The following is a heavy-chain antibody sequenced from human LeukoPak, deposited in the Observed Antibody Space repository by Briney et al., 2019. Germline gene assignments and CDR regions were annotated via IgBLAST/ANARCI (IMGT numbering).Heavy chain of an antibody. V-gene: IGHV5-51*01. CDR1: GYSFTSYW. CDR2: TYPGDSDT. CDR3: ARLGHYYDSSGYYLARPNNAFDI. D-gene: IGHD3-22*01. J-gene: IGHJ3*02. Sequence: GESLQISGKGSGYSFTSYWIGWVRQMPGKGLDGMGNTYPGDSDTRNSASSQGQVTISADKYISTAYLQWSSLKASDTAMYFCARLGHYYDSSGYYLARPNNAFDIWGQGTMVTVSS.